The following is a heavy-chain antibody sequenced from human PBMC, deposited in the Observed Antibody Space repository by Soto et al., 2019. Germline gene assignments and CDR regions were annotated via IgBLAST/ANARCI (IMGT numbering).Heavy chain of an antibody. CDR1: GFTFGDHA. Sequence: GGSLRLSCAASGFTFGDHAMSWDRQAPGKGLEWVSVTSGSGGITYYEDSVKGRFTISRDNANDTLYLQMKSLRAEDTAVYYCAKGLLIMLRNVILPPHYVYGMDVCGPGNTVTVSS. CDR2: TSGSGGIT. CDR3: AKGLLIMLRNVILPPHYVYGMDV. V-gene: IGHV3-23*01. D-gene: IGHD3-16*01. J-gene: IGHJ6*02.